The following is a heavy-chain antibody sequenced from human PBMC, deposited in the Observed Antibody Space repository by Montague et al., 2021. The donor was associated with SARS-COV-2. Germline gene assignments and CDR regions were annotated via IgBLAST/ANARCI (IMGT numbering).Heavy chain of an antibody. CDR2: IYYSGST. J-gene: IGHJ2*01. Sequence: SETLSLTCTVSGGSVSSGSYYWSWIRQPPGKGLEWIGYIYYSGSTNYXXXLKSRVTISVDTSKNQFSLKLSSVTAADTAVYYCARDGYNAHQNYWYFDLWGRGTLVTVSS. CDR1: GGSVSSGSYY. V-gene: IGHV4-61*01. D-gene: IGHD5-24*01. CDR3: ARDGYNAHQNYWYFDL.